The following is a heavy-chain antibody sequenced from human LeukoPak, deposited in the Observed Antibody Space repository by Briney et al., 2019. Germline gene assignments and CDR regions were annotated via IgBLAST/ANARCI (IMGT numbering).Heavy chain of an antibody. CDR1: GGTFSSYA. J-gene: IGHJ5*02. V-gene: IGHV1-69*13. CDR3: ARGATVTTWFDP. D-gene: IGHD4-17*01. CDR2: IIPIFGTA. Sequence: SVKVSCKASGGTFSSYAISWVRQAPGQGREWMGGIIPIFGTANYAQKFQGRVTITADESTSTAYMELSSLRSEDTAVYYCARGATVTTWFDPWGQGTLVTVSS.